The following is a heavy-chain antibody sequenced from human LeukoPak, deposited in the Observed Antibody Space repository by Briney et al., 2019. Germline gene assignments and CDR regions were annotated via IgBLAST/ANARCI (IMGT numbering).Heavy chain of an antibody. CDR1: GGTFSEDY. V-gene: IGHV4-34*01. CDR2: INHSGRT. Sequence: SETLSLTCAVYGGTFSEDYWTWIRQPPGKGLEWIGEINHSGRTNYHPSLKSRVTISVDTSKNQFSLKVNSVTAADTAVYYCARVGYNWNLWFDFWGQGTTVTVSS. CDR3: ARVGYNWNLWFDF. J-gene: IGHJ3*01. D-gene: IGHD1-7*01.